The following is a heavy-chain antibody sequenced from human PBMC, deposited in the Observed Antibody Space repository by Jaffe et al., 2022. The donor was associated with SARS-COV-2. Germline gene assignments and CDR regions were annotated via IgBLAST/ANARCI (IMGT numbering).Heavy chain of an antibody. D-gene: IGHD1-26*01. CDR3: ARGATRGSYRRGGFDY. Sequence: QVQLQQWGAGLLKPSETLSLTCAVYGGSFSGYYWSWIRQPPGKGLEWIGEINHSGSTNYNPSLKSRVTISVDTSKNQFSLKLSSVTAADTAVYYCARGATRGSYRRGGFDYWGQGTLVTVSS. J-gene: IGHJ4*02. V-gene: IGHV4-34*01. CDR1: GGSFSGYY. CDR2: INHSGST.